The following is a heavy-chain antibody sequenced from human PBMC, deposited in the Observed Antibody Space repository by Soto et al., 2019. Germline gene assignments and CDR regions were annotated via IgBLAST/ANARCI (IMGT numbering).Heavy chain of an antibody. V-gene: IGHV3-7*01. D-gene: IGHD2-8*01. J-gene: IGHJ4*02. Sequence: EVQLVETGGALVQPGGSLRLSCAASGFTFNNYWMSWVRQAPGKGLEWVAKIKQDGGDKYYVDSVKVRFTISRDNAKNSLSLQMSSLRVDDTAVYYCARARYAATPFDNWGQGTLVTVSS. CDR3: ARARYAATPFDN. CDR2: IKQDGGDK. CDR1: GFTFNNYW.